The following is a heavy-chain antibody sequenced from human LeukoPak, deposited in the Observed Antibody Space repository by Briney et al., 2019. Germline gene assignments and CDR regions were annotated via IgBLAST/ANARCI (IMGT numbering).Heavy chain of an antibody. J-gene: IGHJ4*02. D-gene: IGHD3-22*01. CDR1: GFTFSSHT. Sequence: GGSLRLSCAASGFTFSSHTINWVRQGPGKGLEWVSCISSSSSDIFYADSVKGRFTISRDNSKNTLYLQMNSLRAEDTAVYYCARESRYYDSSGYLDYWGQGTLVTVSS. CDR2: ISSSSSDI. CDR3: ARESRYYDSSGYLDY. V-gene: IGHV3-21*01.